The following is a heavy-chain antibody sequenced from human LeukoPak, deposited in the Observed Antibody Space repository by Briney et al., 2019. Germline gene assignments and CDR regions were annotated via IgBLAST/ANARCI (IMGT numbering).Heavy chain of an antibody. CDR2: ISSSSSYI. CDR3: ARDFTPSIAARDGYGLDY. D-gene: IGHD6-6*01. CDR1: GFTFSSYS. J-gene: IGHJ4*02. Sequence: GGSLRLSCAASGFTFSSYSMNWVRQAPGKGLEWVSSISSSSSYIYYADSVKGRFTISRDNAKNSLYLQMNSLRAEDTAVYYCARDFTPSIAARDGYGLDYWGQGTLVTVSS. V-gene: IGHV3-21*01.